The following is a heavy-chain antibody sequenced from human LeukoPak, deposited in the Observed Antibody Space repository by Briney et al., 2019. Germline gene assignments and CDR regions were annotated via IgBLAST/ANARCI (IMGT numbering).Heavy chain of an antibody. CDR1: GFTVSSNY. CDR3: ARKNHLFNAAFDI. CDR2: TYSDGST. J-gene: IGHJ3*02. V-gene: IGHV3-53*01. Sequence: GGSLRLSCAASGFTVSSNYMSWVRQAPGKGLEWVSITYSDGSTNYADSVKGRFTISRDNSKNTLSLQMNSLRAEDTAVYYCARKNHLFNAAFDIWGQGTVVTASS. D-gene: IGHD1-14*01.